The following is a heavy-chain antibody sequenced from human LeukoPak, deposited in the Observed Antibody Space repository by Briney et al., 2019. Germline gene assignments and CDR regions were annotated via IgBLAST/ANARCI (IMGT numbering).Heavy chain of an antibody. CDR2: IIPFLDTT. J-gene: IGHJ6*02. CDR3: ARASELGEWFGDLLYV. CDR1: GGTFTSFP. D-gene: IGHD3-10*01. Sequence: ASVKVSCKASGGTFTSFPISWVRQAPGQGLEWRGKIIPFLDTTNYAHKFQGRVKITADKSTSTAYLELRSLRSEDTAIYYCARASELGEWFGDLLYVWGQGTAVTVSS. V-gene: IGHV1-69*08.